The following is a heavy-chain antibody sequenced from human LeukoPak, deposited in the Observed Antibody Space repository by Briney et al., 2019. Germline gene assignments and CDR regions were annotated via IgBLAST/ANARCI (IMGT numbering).Heavy chain of an antibody. CDR1: GYTFTSYY. CDR2: IIPIFGTA. V-gene: IGHV1-69*05. J-gene: IGHJ4*02. D-gene: IGHD3-3*01. CDR3: ARDRGVLRFLEWLGDYFDY. Sequence: SVKVSCKASGYTFTSYYMHWVRQAPGQGLEWMGRIIPIFGTANYAQKFQGRVTITTDESTSTAYMELSSLRSEDTAVYYCARDRGVLRFLEWLGDYFDYWGQGTLVTVSS.